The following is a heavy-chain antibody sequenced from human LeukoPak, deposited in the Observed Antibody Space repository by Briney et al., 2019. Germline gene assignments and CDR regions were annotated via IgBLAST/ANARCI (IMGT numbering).Heavy chain of an antibody. V-gene: IGHV1-3*04. J-gene: IGHJ6*02. Sequence: ASVKVSCKASGYTFTSYAMHWVRQAPGQRLEWMGWINTGKGNTKYSQKFQGGVTITRDTSASTAYMELSSLRSEDTAVYYCARSTGSGWFLDVWGQGTTVTVSS. CDR3: ARSTGSGWFLDV. CDR2: INTGKGNT. CDR1: GYTFTSYA. D-gene: IGHD6-19*01.